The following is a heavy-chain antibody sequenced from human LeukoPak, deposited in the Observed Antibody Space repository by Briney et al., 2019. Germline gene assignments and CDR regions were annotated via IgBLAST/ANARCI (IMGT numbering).Heavy chain of an antibody. Sequence: PGGSLRLSCAASGFTVSSNYMSWVRQAPGKGLEWVSVIYSGGSTYYADSVKGRFTISRDNSKNTLYLQVNSLRAEDTAVYYCANAGYSSRDPWYGMDVWGQGTTVTVSS. CDR1: GFTVSSNY. D-gene: IGHD6-13*01. J-gene: IGHJ6*02. CDR3: ANAGYSSRDPWYGMDV. V-gene: IGHV3-53*05. CDR2: IYSGGST.